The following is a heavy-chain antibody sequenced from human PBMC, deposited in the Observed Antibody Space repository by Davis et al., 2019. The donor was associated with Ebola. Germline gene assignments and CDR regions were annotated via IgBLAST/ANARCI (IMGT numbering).Heavy chain of an antibody. V-gene: IGHV3-74*01. CDR3: ARGTYYDFWSAPMGT. D-gene: IGHD3-3*01. CDR1: GFTFSSYW. Sequence: GESLKISCAASGFTFSSYWMHWVRQAPGKGLVWVSRINSDGSSTSYADSVKGRFTISRDNSKNTLYLQMNSLRAEDTAVYYCARGTYYDFWSAPMGTWGQGTLVTVSS. J-gene: IGHJ5*02. CDR2: INSDGSST.